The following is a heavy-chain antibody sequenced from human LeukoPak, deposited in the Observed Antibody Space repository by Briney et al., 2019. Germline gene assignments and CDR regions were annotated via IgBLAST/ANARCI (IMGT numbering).Heavy chain of an antibody. CDR1: GFTFSSYA. Sequence: PGGSLRLSCAASGFTFSSYAMHWVRQAPGKGLECVSAISSNGGTTYYADSERGRFTISRNNNKNSLYLQMRSLRAEDTAVYYCVTDNVMSCGWYSGYDPWGQGTLVTVSS. D-gene: IGHD6-13*01. J-gene: IGHJ5*02. V-gene: IGHV3-64D*06. CDR2: ISSNGGTT. CDR3: VTDNVMSCGWYSGYDP.